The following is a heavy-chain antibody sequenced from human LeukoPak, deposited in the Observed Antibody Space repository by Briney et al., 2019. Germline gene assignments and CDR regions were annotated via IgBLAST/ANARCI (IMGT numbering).Heavy chain of an antibody. D-gene: IGHD6-13*01. CDR1: GFTFSSHA. V-gene: IGHV3-30*01. CDR2: ISKDGSIK. CDR3: VREQTIMAAAGLDY. J-gene: IGHJ4*02. Sequence: PGGSLRLSCAASGFTFSSHAMHWVRQATGKGLEWVGIISKDGSIKYYADSMKGRLTMSRDNSRNTLYLQMNSLRAEDTSIYYCVREQTIMAAAGLDYWGQGTLVTVSS.